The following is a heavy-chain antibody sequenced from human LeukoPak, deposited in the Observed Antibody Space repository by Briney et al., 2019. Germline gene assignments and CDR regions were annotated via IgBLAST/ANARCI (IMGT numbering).Heavy chain of an antibody. D-gene: IGHD2-2*03. CDR3: AKGNVGHYRSVADDYYYYMDV. J-gene: IGHJ6*03. V-gene: IGHV4-34*01. Sequence: PSETLSLTCAVYGGYFSGFYWTWVRQAPGKGLEWIGEISYSGTTRYNPSLKSRVTIAVDTSKKEISLNLSTVTAADTAVYYCAKGNVGHYRSVADDYYYYMDVWGKGTTVIVSS. CDR2: ISYSGTT. CDR1: GGYFSGFY.